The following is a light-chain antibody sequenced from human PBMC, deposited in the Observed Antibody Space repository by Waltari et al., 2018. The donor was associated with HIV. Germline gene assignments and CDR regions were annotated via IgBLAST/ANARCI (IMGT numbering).Light chain of an antibody. CDR2: RMT. Sequence: VLTQPPSASRTPGQTVTISSSGSSSNIGSTSVYWYQQLPGMAPKLLFDRMTQRPAGVPHRCSGSKYDISASLAIRGLRAADEGDYYCAGWEDSLSGQVLFGRETKLT. V-gene: IGLV1-47*01. CDR3: AGWEDSLSGQVL. CDR1: SSNIGSTS. J-gene: IGLJ2*01.